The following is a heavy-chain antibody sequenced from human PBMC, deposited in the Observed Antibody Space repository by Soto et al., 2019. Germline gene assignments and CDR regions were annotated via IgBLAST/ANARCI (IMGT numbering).Heavy chain of an antibody. V-gene: IGHV3-23*01. Sequence: PGGSLRLSCAASGFTFRSYAMSWVRQAPGKGLEWVSGISGSGISTHYADSVKGRFTVSRDNSKNTLYLQMNSLRAEETAVYNCAKGGLIRSARDDYFDYWGQGTLVTVSS. CDR3: AKGGLIRSARDDYFDY. J-gene: IGHJ4*02. CDR1: GFTFRSYA. D-gene: IGHD6-6*01. CDR2: ISGSGIST.